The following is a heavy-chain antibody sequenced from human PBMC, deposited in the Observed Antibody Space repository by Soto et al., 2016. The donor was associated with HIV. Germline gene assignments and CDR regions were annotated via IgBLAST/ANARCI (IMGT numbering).Heavy chain of an antibody. D-gene: IGHD3-16*02. J-gene: IGHJ6*03. CDR2: MNPNSGNT. Sequence: QVQLVQSGAEVKRPGASVKVSCKASGYTFTSYDINWVRQATGQGLEWMGWMNPNSGNTGYAQKFQGRVTITRNTSISTAYMELRSLRSDDTAVYYCAREYDYVWGSYRSDYYYYMDVWGKGTTVTVSS. CDR3: AREYDYVWGSYRSDYYYYMDV. CDR1: GYTFTSYD. V-gene: IGHV1-8*03.